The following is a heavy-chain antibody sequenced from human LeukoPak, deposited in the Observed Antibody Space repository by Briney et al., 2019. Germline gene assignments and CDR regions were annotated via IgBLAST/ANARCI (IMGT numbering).Heavy chain of an antibody. CDR1: GGTFSSYA. D-gene: IGHD2-2*02. Sequence: ASVEVSCKASGGTFSSYAISWVRQAPGQGLEWMGGIIPIFGTANYAQKFQGRVTITADESTSTAYMELSSLRSEGTAVYYCARVRVVVPAATPGEYYYYYYMDVWGKGTTVTVSS. V-gene: IGHV1-69*13. J-gene: IGHJ6*03. CDR3: ARVRVVVPAATPGEYYYYYYMDV. CDR2: IIPIFGTA.